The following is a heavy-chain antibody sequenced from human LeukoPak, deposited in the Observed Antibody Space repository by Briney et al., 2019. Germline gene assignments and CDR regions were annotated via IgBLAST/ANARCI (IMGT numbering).Heavy chain of an antibody. CDR3: ARDYWKYYYDSSGYYSGF. J-gene: IGHJ4*02. CDR2: ISAYNGNT. V-gene: IGHV1-18*01. Sequence: ASVKVSCEASGYTFTSYGISWVRQAPGQGLEWMGWISAYNGNTNYAQKLQGRVTMTTDTSTSTAYMELRSLRSDDTAVYYCARDYWKYYYDSSGYYSGFWGQGTLVTVSS. D-gene: IGHD3-22*01. CDR1: GYTFTSYG.